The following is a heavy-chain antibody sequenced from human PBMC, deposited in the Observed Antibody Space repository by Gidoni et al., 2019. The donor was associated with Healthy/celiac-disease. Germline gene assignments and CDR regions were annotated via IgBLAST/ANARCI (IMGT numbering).Heavy chain of an antibody. CDR1: GCSISRGGYS. CDR3: VTTVTRWYFDL. V-gene: IGHV4-31*03. D-gene: IGHD4-17*01. J-gene: IGHJ2*01. Sequence: QVQLQESGPGLLKPSQTLSPTCTVSGCSISRGGYSWSWISQHPGKGLEWIGYIYYSGSTYYNPSLKSRVTISVDTSKNQFSLKLSSVTAADTAVYYCVTTVTRWYFDLWGRGTLVTVSS. CDR2: IYYSGST.